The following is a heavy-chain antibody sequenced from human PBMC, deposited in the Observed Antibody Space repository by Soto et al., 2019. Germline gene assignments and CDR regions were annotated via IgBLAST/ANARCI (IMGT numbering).Heavy chain of an antibody. V-gene: IGHV1-18*01. CDR1: GYTFTSYG. J-gene: IGHJ5*02. CDR2: ISAYNGNT. CDR3: ARDPNLGNWFDP. Sequence: GASAKVSCTASGYTFTSYGISWVRQAPGQGLEWMGWISAYNGNTNYAQKLQGRVTMTTDTSTSTAYMELRSLRSDDTAVYYCARDPNLGNWFDPWGQGPLVTVSS.